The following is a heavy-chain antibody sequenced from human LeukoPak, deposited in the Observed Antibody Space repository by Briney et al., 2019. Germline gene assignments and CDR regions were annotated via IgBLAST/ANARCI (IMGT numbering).Heavy chain of an antibody. J-gene: IGHJ4*02. CDR1: GYTFTGYY. CDR3: ARGHYDILTQWGDN. Sequence: ASVKVSCKASGYTFTGYYMHWARQAPGQGLEWMGWINPNSGGTNYAQKFQGRVTMTRDTSISTAYMELSRLRSDDTAVYYCARGHYDILTQWGDNWGQGTLVTVSS. CDR2: INPNSGGT. V-gene: IGHV1-2*02. D-gene: IGHD3-9*01.